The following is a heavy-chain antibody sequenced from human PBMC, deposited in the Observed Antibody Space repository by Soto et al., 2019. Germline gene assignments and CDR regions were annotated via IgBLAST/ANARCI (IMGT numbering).Heavy chain of an antibody. CDR3: EHRKYDGTLPFDY. CDR1: GFSISTTAVG. J-gene: IGHJ4*02. Sequence: SGPTLVNPTQTLTLTCTFSGFSISTTAVGVGWIRQPPGKALEWLALIYWNDDKLYRPSLRTRLTIAKDSSKNQVVLTMTNMEPVDKATYYCEHRKYDGTLPFDYWGQGILVTVSS. V-gene: IGHV2-5*01. CDR2: IYWNDDK. D-gene: IGHD3-10*01.